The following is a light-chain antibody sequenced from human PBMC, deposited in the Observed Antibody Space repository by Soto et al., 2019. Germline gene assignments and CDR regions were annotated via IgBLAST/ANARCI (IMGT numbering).Light chain of an antibody. CDR2: DTT. Sequence: QAVVTQEPSLTVSPGGTVTLTCGSSTGAVTNGHYPYWFQQKPGQAPRTLIYDTTNRHSWTPARFSGSLLGGKAALTLSGAQPEDEAEYYCLLSYNGPYVFGTRTKVTV. J-gene: IGLJ1*01. V-gene: IGLV7-46*01. CDR3: LLSYNGPYV. CDR1: TGAVTNGHY.